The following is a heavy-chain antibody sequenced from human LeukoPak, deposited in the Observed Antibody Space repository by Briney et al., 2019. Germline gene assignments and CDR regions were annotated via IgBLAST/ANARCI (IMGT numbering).Heavy chain of an antibody. V-gene: IGHV4-38-2*02. CDR3: ARGTYDSKGNWFDP. J-gene: IGHJ5*02. D-gene: IGHD3-22*01. Sequence: SETLSLTCNVSGYSFSSGYYWAWIGKPPGKGLEWFGGIYHSGRTYYNPSLKSRVTISVDRSKNQFSLKLSSVTAADTAVYYCARGTYDSKGNWFDPWGQGTLVTVSS. CDR1: GYSFSSGYY. CDR2: IYHSGRT.